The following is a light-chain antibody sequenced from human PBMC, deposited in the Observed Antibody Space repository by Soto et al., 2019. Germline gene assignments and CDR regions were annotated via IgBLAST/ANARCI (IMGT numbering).Light chain of an antibody. Sequence: IRMTHSPSSFSATKGDRVTITCRASQGISSWVAWYQQKPGKGPKLLIYKASHLESGVPSRFSGSGSGTEFTLTISSLQPDDFATYYCQQYNSYPETFGQGTMVDIK. CDR2: KAS. J-gene: IGKJ1*01. CDR1: QGISSW. V-gene: IGKV1-5*03. CDR3: QQYNSYPET.